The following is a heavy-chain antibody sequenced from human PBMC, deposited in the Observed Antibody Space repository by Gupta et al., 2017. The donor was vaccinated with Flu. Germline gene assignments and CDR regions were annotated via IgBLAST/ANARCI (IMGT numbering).Heavy chain of an antibody. Sequence: QIQLQQSGPGLVRPSQSLSLTCAIAGDSVSRTSVAWHWIRQSPSRGLEWLGRTYYKSKWYIDYAVSVKGRIIIYPDTSKNQCSLQLDSVTPEDTAIYYCSREDDGFDFWGQGTMITVSS. CDR3: SREDDGFDF. CDR2: TYYKSKWYI. J-gene: IGHJ3*01. V-gene: IGHV6-1*01. CDR1: GDSVSRTSVA.